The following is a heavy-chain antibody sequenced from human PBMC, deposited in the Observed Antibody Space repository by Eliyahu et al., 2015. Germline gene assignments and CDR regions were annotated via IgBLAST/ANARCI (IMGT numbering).Heavy chain of an antibody. D-gene: IGHD2-2*01. J-gene: IGHJ6*02. CDR2: ISGSGGST. CDR3: AKGTLGYCSSTSCLSDGMDV. V-gene: IGHV3-23*01. CDR1: GFPFSXXA. Sequence: EVQLLESGGGLVQPGGSLRLSCAASGFPFSXXAMGWVRQAPGKGGEWVSAISGSGGSTYYADSVKGRFTISRDNSKNTLYLQMNSLRAEDTAVYYCAKGTLGYCSSTSCLSDGMDVWGQGTTVTVSS.